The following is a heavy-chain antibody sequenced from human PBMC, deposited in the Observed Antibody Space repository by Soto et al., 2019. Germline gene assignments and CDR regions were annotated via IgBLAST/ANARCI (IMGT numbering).Heavy chain of an antibody. J-gene: IGHJ5*02. CDR1: GGSFSGYY. D-gene: IGHD6-13*01. Sequence: PSETLSLTCAVYGGSFSGYYWSWIRQPPGKGLEWIGEINHSGSTNYNPSLKSRVTISVDTSKDQFSLKLSSVTAEDTAVYYCARGSHLEAAAAQWWFDPWGQGALVTLSS. V-gene: IGHV4-34*01. CDR3: ARGSHLEAAAAQWWFDP. CDR2: INHSGST.